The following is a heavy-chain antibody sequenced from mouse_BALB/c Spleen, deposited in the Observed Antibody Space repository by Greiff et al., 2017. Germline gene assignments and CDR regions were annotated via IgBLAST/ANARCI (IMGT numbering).Heavy chain of an antibody. J-gene: IGHJ2*01. CDR1: GYTFTSYY. CDR2: IYPGNVNT. D-gene: IGHD2-14*01. Sequence: QVQLQQSGPELVKPGASVRISCKASGYTFTSYYIHWVKQRPGQGLEWIGWIYPGNVNTKYNEKFKGKATLTADKSSSTAYMQLSSLTSEDSAVYFCARERVPSYFDYWGQGTTLTVSS. CDR3: ARERVPSYFDY. V-gene: IGHV1S56*01.